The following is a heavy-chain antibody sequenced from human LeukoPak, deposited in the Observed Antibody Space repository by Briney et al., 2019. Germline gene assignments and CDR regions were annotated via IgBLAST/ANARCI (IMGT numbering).Heavy chain of an antibody. J-gene: IGHJ2*01. V-gene: IGHV4-4*02. CDR2: IYHSGST. D-gene: IGHD3-3*01. CDR3: AREDYDDSGAWYFDL. CDR1: GGSISSGNW. Sequence: PSGTLSLTCAVSGGSISSGNWWSWVRQPPGKGLEWIGEIYHSGSTNYNPSLKSRVTISVDKSKNQFSLKLSSVTAADTAVYYCAREDYDDSGAWYFDLWGRGTLVTVSS.